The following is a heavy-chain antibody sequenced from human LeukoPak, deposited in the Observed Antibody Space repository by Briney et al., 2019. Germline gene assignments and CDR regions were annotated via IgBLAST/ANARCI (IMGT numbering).Heavy chain of an antibody. CDR3: ARDDTMVRGSNGMDV. J-gene: IGHJ6*02. CDR1: GFTFSSYG. V-gene: IGHV3-33*01. Sequence: GRSLRLSCAASGFTFSSYGMHCVRQAPGKGLEWVADIWYDGSNKYYADSVKGRFTISRDNSKNTLYLQMNSLRAEDTAVYYCARDDTMVRGSNGMDVWGQGTTVTVSS. D-gene: IGHD3-10*01. CDR2: IWYDGSNK.